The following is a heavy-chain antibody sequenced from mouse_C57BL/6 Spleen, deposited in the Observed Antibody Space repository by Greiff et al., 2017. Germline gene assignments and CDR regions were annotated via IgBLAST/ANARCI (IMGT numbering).Heavy chain of an antibody. D-gene: IGHD2-3*01. J-gene: IGHJ4*01. V-gene: IGHV5-16*01. Sequence: EVKLMESEGGLVQPGSSMKLSCTASGFTFSDYYMAWVRQVPEKGLEWVANINYDGSSTYYLASLKSRFIISRDNAKNILYLHMSSLKSEDTATYYCARWLLRGYAMDYWGQGTSVTVSS. CDR2: INYDGSST. CDR1: GFTFSDYY. CDR3: ARWLLRGYAMDY.